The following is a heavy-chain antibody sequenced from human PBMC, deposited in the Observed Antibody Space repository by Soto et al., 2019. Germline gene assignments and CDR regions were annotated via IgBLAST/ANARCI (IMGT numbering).Heavy chain of an antibody. V-gene: IGHV1-69*13. J-gene: IGHJ6*02. CDR3: ARDGAGCSGGSCYYPPGMDV. CDR2: IIPIFGTA. CDR1: GGTFSSYA. Sequence: SVKVSCKASGGTFSSYAISWVRQAPGQGLGWMGGIIPIFGTANYAQKFQGRVTITADESTSTAYMELSSLRSEDTAVYYCARDGAGCSGGSCYYPPGMDVWGQGTTVTVS. D-gene: IGHD2-15*01.